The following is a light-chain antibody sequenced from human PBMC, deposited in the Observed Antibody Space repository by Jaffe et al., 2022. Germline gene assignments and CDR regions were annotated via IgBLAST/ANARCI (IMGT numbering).Light chain of an antibody. V-gene: IGKV1-39*01. Sequence: DIQMTQSPSSLSASLGDRVTITCRASQSIGTYLIWYQKRPGSAPSLLIYDASTLQSGVPSRFSGSGSGTDFTLTINSLQREDFATYYCQQSDSSPPTFGGGTKVEIK. J-gene: IGKJ4*01. CDR3: QQSDSSPPT. CDR1: QSIGTY. CDR2: DAS.